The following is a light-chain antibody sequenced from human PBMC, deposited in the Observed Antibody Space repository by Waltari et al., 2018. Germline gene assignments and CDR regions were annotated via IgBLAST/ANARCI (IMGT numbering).Light chain of an antibody. J-gene: IGKJ3*01. CDR1: QSVSSN. Sequence: EIVMTQSPATLSVSPGEKATLSCRASQSVSSNLVWYQQKPGQDPRLLIYDASTCATGIPARFSGSESGTEFTLTISSLQSEDFAVYHCQQYNNWPRVFGPGTKVDIK. CDR2: DAS. CDR3: QQYNNWPRV. V-gene: IGKV3-15*01.